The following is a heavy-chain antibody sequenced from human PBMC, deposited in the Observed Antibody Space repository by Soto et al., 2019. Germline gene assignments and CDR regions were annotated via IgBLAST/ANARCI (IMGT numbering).Heavy chain of an antibody. V-gene: IGHV3-53*02. D-gene: IGHD3-22*01. CDR3: AREAISSDYFDY. J-gene: IGHJ4*02. Sequence: EVQLVETGGGLIQPGGSLRLSCAASGFTVSSNYMSWVRQAPGQGLEWVSFIYSGGRTYYADSVKGRFTISRDNSKNTLYLQMNSLRAEDTAVDYCAREAISSDYFDYWCQGTLVIVSS. CDR2: IYSGGRT. CDR1: GFTVSSNY.